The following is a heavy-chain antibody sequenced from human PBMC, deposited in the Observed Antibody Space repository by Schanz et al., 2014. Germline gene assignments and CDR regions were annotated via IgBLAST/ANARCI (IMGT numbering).Heavy chain of an antibody. Sequence: VQLVESGGGLVKPGGSLRLSCAASGFTFSSYSVNWVRQAPGKGLQWVSSISSSSSYIYYADSVKGRFTISRDNAKNSLYLQMNSLRAEDTAVYYCARARELLRGQYYFDYWGQGSLVTVSS. D-gene: IGHD1-26*01. CDR3: ARARELLRGQYYFDY. V-gene: IGHV3-21*01. CDR1: GFTFSSYS. J-gene: IGHJ4*02. CDR2: ISSSSSYI.